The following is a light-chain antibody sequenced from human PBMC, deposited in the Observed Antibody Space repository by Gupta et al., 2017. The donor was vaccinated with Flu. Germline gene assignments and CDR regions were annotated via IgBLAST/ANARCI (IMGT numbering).Light chain of an antibody. V-gene: IGKV3-20*01. CDR2: GAS. J-gene: IGKJ1*01. CDR1: QSVSSSY. Sequence: QSPGTLSLSPGERATLSCRASQSVSSSYLAWYQQKPGQAPRLLIYGASSRATGIPDRFSGSGSGTDFTLTISRLEPEDFAVYYCQQYGSGTFGQGTKVEIK. CDR3: QQYGSGT.